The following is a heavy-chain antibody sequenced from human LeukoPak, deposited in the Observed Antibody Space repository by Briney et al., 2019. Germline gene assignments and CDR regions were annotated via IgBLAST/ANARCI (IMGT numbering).Heavy chain of an antibody. Sequence: SVKVSCKASGYTFTGYYMHWVRQAPGQGLEWMGWINPNSGGTNYAQKFQGRVTMTRDTSISTAYMELSRLRSDDTAVYYCATSPITGDDAFDIWGQGTMVTVSS. CDR3: ATSPITGDDAFDI. V-gene: IGHV1-2*02. CDR2: INPNSGGT. CDR1: GYTFTGYY. D-gene: IGHD7-27*01. J-gene: IGHJ3*02.